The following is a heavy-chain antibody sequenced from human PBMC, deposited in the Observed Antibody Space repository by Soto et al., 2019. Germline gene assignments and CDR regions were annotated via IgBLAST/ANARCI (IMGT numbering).Heavy chain of an antibody. V-gene: IGHV4-4*02. CDR1: GGSLSSSNW. CDR2: LFYSGST. J-gene: IGHJ4*02. Sequence: KTSETLSLTCAVSGGSLSSSNWWSWVRQPPGQTLEWLGELFYSGSTKYNLSLSSRVTISADQSNNVFSLRLTSVTAADTAMYYCVHHGGVPYYHDVWGQGVLVTVSS. CDR3: VHHGGVPYYHDV. D-gene: IGHD2-8*01.